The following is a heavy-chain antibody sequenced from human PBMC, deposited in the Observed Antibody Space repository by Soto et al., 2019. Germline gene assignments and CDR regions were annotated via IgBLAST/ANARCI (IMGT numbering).Heavy chain of an antibody. CDR3: ARALPGYSSGWYSSYYYYYGMDV. J-gene: IGHJ6*02. CDR1: GYTFTGYY. CDR2: INPNSGGT. Sequence: QVQLVQSGAEVKKPGASVKVSCKASGYTFTGYYMHWVRQAPGQGLEWMGWINPNSGGTNYAQKFQGWVTMTRDPSISTAYMELSRLRSDDTAVYYCARALPGYSSGWYSSYYYYYGMDVWGQGTTVTVSS. D-gene: IGHD6-19*01. V-gene: IGHV1-2*04.